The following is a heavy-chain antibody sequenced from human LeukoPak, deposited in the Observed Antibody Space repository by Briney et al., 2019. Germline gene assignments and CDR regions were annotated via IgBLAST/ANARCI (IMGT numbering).Heavy chain of an antibody. CDR3: AREPRSGSLDY. D-gene: IGHD1-26*01. CDR1: GFTFSSYS. CDR2: ISSSSGYI. J-gene: IGHJ4*02. Sequence: GGSLRLSCAASGFTFSSYSMNWVRQAPGKGLEWVSSISSSSGYIYYADSVKGRFTISRDNAKNSLYLQMNSLRAEDTAVYYCAREPRSGSLDYWGQGTLVTVSS. V-gene: IGHV3-21*01.